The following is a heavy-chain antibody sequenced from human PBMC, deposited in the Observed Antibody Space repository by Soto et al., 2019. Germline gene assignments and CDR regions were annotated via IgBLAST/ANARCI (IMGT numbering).Heavy chain of an antibody. Sequence: SETLSLTCSVSGGSITSRSSYWAWIRQPPGKGLEWIGTFFSGSTFSNPSLRSRVTISKDTSRNQFSLKLTSVAATDTAMYYCATTRGLAVGGSLNYWGQGAPVTV. D-gene: IGHD6-13*01. CDR3: ATTRGLAVGGSLNY. V-gene: IGHV4-39*01. CDR2: FFSGST. J-gene: IGHJ4*02. CDR1: GGSITSRSSY.